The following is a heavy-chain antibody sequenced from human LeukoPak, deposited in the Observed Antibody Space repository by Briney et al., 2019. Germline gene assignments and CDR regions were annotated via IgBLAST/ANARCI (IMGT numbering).Heavy chain of an antibody. CDR3: AKGPYYYGSGSYHGAFDI. CDR2: INHRGST. Sequence: SETLSLTCAIYGGSFSGYYWSWIRQPPGKGLEWIGEINHRGSTNYNPSLKSRVTISVDTSRNSFSLELSSVTAADTAVYYCAKGPYYYGSGSYHGAFDIWGQGTMVTVSS. D-gene: IGHD3-10*01. V-gene: IGHV4-34*01. J-gene: IGHJ3*02. CDR1: GGSFSGYY.